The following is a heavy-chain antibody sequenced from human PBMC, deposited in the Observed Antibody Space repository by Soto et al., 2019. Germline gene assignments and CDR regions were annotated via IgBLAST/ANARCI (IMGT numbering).Heavy chain of an antibody. CDR2: ISLSGSTI. J-gene: IGHJ4*02. V-gene: IGHV3-48*03. CDR1: GFAFSNYE. Sequence: SGGSLRLSCAASGFAFSNYEMNWVRQAPGKGLEWVSYISLSGSTIYYAYSVKGRFTISRDDAKNSLYLQMDSLRADDTAVYYCARESFSASPNFFDYWGQGTLVTVSS. CDR3: ARESFSASPNFFDY. D-gene: IGHD3-3*02.